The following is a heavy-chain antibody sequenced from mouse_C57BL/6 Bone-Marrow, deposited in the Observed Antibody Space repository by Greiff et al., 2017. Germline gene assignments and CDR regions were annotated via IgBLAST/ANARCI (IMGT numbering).Heavy chain of an antibody. CDR1: GYTFTSYG. Sequence: VQGVESGAELARPGASVKLSCKASGYTFTSYGISWVKQRTGQGLEWIGEIYPRSGNTYYNEKFKGKATLTADKSSSTAYMELRSLTSEDSAVYFCARWGVSAWFAYWGQGTLVTVSA. J-gene: IGHJ3*01. CDR2: IYPRSGNT. CDR3: ARWGVSAWFAY. V-gene: IGHV1-81*01.